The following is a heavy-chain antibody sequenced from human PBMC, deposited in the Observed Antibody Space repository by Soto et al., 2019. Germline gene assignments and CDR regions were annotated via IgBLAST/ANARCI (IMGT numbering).Heavy chain of an antibody. V-gene: IGHV3-30*03. CDR2: ISRDGGTK. CDR3: TGEVASRY. J-gene: IGHJ4*02. Sequence: QVQLVESGGGVVQPGRSLRLSCAVSGFTVSTYGMHWVRQAPGKGLEWVAVISRDGGTKYYADSVKGRFTISRDNSRNTRFLEMNSLRSDDMAVYYCTGEVASRYWGQGTLVTVSS. D-gene: IGHD2-8*02. CDR1: GFTVSTYG.